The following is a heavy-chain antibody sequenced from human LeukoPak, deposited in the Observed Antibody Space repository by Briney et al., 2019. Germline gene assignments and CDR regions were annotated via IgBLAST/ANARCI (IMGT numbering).Heavy chain of an antibody. D-gene: IGHD2-15*01. V-gene: IGHV1-58*01. CDR1: GFTFISSA. Sequence: GASVKVSCKASGFTFISSAVQWVRQARGQRLEWIGWIVVGSGDTNYAQKFVERVTITRDMSTSTAYMELSSLRSDDTAVHYCAAEKRLYCSGGACYPDAFDIWGQGTMVTVSS. J-gene: IGHJ3*02. CDR2: IVVGSGDT. CDR3: AAEKRLYCSGGACYPDAFDI.